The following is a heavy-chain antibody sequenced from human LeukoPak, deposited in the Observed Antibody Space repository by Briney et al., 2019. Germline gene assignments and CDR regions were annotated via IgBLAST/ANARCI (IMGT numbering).Heavy chain of an antibody. CDR3: ARDREIMKPYYYVMDV. V-gene: IGHV4-59*01. CDR1: GGSLRNYY. D-gene: IGHD3-16*01. J-gene: IGHJ6*02. CDR2: ISHSGFI. Sequence: SETLSLTCTVSGGSLRNYYWGWLRQAPGKAPEWLGYISHSGFINYNPSLMSRITISVDTAKNQFSVKLTSVTAADTAVYFCARDREIMKPYYYVMDVWGQGTTVIVSS.